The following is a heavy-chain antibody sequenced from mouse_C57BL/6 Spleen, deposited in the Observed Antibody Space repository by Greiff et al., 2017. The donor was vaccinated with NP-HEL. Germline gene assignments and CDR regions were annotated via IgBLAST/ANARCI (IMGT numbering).Heavy chain of an antibody. CDR1: GYSFTSYY. Sequence: QVQLKESGPELVKPGASVKISCKASGYSFTSYYIHWVKQRPGQGLEWIGWIYPGSGNTKYNEKFKGKATLTADTSSSTAYMQRSSLTSEDSAVYYCARSVGYSNGFDYWGQGTTLTVSS. V-gene: IGHV1-66*01. CDR2: IYPGSGNT. J-gene: IGHJ2*01. D-gene: IGHD2-5*01. CDR3: ARSVGYSNGFDY.